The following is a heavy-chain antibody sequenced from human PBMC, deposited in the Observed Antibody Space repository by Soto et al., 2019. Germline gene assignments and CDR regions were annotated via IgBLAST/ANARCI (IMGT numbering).Heavy chain of an antibody. Sequence: QLQLQESGPGLVKPSETLSLTCTVSGGSISSSSYYWGWIRQPPGKGLEWIGSIYYSGSTYYNPSPKSGVPIAGDTSKNQFSLKLSPVTAADTAVYYCFTTPPPYYYYYMDVWGKGTTVTVSS. D-gene: IGHD1-1*01. V-gene: IGHV4-39*01. CDR3: FTTPPPYYYYYMDV. J-gene: IGHJ6*03. CDR2: IYYSGST. CDR1: GGSISSSSYY.